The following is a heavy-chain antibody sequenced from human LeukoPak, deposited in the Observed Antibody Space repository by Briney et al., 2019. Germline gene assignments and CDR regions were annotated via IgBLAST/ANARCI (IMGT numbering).Heavy chain of an antibody. CDR3: AQQKQLLPRLPDY. CDR2: ISYGGSNK. J-gene: IGHJ4*02. D-gene: IGHD6-13*01. Sequence: GRSLRLSCAASGFAFSAYGMHWVRQAPGKGLEWVSFISYGGSNKYYGDSVKGRSTISRDNSKNTLYLQMNSLRVDDTAVYYCAQQKQLLPRLPDYWGQGTLVTVSS. CDR1: GFAFSAYG. V-gene: IGHV3-30*18.